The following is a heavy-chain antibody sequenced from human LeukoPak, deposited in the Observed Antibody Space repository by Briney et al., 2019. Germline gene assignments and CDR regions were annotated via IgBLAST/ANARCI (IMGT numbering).Heavy chain of an antibody. CDR3: ARDNSVEDTAWWFDP. V-gene: IGHV1-46*01. Sequence: GASVKVSCKASGYTITNNYMHWVRQAPGQGLEWMGVINPSGTGTSYAQKFQGRITMSRDTSTSTVYMELSSLRSEDTAVYYCARDNSVEDTAWWFDPWGQGTLVTVSS. J-gene: IGHJ5*02. D-gene: IGHD4-23*01. CDR2: INPSGTGT. CDR1: GYTITNNY.